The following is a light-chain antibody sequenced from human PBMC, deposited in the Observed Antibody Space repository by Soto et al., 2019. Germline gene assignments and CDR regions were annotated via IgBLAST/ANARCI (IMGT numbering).Light chain of an antibody. J-gene: IGKJ5*01. CDR2: IAS. Sequence: VIWMTQSPSLLSASTGDRVTISCRMSQGIRNYLAWYQQKPGRAPKLLIYIASILQTGVPSRFTGSQSGTEFTLTITSLQPEDFATYYCQQVNNYPITFGQGTRLEIK. CDR1: QGIRNY. CDR3: QQVNNYPIT. V-gene: IGKV1D-8*03.